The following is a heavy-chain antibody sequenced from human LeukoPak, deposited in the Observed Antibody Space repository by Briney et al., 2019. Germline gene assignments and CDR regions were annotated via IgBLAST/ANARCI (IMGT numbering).Heavy chain of an antibody. CDR2: IYDSGRT. J-gene: IGHJ4*02. CDR3: ARDRLGGYSYVY. V-gene: IGHV4-61*01. D-gene: IGHD5-12*01. Sequence: SETLSLTCTVSGGSVSSGSYFWTWIRQSPGRRLEYVGYIYDSGRTNYNPSLKSRVTISKDTSKNQFSLKLSSVTAADTAVYYCARDRLGGYSYVYWGQGSLVTVSS. CDR1: GGSVSSGSYF.